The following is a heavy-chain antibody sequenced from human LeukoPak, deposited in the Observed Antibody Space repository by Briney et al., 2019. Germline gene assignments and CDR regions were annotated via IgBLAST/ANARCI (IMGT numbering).Heavy chain of an antibody. CDR2: TYYRSKWYN. CDR3: ASGVAAAGTVYFQH. D-gene: IGHD6-13*01. J-gene: IGHJ1*01. Sequence: SQTLSLTCAISGDSVSSNSAAWNWIRQSPSRGLEWLGRTYYRSKWYNDYAVSVKSRITINPDTSKNQFPLQLNSVTSEDTAVYYCASGVAAAGTVYFQHWGQGTLVTVSS. CDR1: GDSVSSNSAA. V-gene: IGHV6-1*01.